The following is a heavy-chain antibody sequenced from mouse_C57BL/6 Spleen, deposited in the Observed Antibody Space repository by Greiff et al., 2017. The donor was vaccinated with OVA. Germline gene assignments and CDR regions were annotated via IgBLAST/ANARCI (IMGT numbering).Heavy chain of an antibody. Sequence: QVQLKESGAELVKPGASVKISCKASGYAFSSYWMNWVKQRPGKGLEWIGQIYPGDGDTNYNGKFKGKATLTADKSSSTAYMQLSSLTSEDSAVYFCASLPFYAMDYWGQGTSVTVSS. D-gene: IGHD2-1*01. CDR1: GYAFSSYW. J-gene: IGHJ4*01. CDR3: ASLPFYAMDY. V-gene: IGHV1-80*01. CDR2: IYPGDGDT.